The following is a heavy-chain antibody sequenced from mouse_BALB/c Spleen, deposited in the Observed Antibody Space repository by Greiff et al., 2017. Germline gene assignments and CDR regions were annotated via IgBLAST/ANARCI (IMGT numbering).Heavy chain of an antibody. CDR3: ARYPSLLRLPAMDY. V-gene: IGHV1S34*01. CDR2: ISCYNGAT. CDR1: GYSFTGYY. D-gene: IGHD1-2*01. Sequence: LVKTGASVKISCKASGYSFTGYYMHWVKQSHGKSLEWIGYISCYNGATSYNQKFKGKATFPVDTSSSTAYMQFNSLTSEDAAVYYCARYPSLLRLPAMDYWGQGTSVTVSS. J-gene: IGHJ4*01.